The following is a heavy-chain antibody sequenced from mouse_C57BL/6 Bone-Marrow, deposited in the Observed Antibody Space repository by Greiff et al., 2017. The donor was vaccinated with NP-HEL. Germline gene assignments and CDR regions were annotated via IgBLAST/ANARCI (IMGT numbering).Heavy chain of an antibody. D-gene: IGHD2-1*01. CDR1: GFTFSSYA. J-gene: IGHJ4*01. Sequence: DVQLVESGEGLVKPGGSLKLSCAASGFTFSSYAMSWVRQTPEKRLEWVAYISSGGDYIYYADTVKGRFTISRDNARNTLYLQMSSLKSEDTAMYYCTGLYYGNHYYAMDYWGQGTSVTVSS. CDR3: TGLYYGNHYYAMDY. CDR2: ISSGGDYI. V-gene: IGHV5-9-1*02.